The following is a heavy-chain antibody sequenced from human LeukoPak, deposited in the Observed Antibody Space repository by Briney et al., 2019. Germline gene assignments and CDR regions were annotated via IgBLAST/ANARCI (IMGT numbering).Heavy chain of an antibody. CDR3: ARDTEPGAFDI. J-gene: IGHJ3*02. CDR1: GGSISPYY. V-gene: IGHV4-59*01. CDR2: IYYSGRT. Sequence: SETLSLTCSVSGGSISPYYWHWIRQPPGRGLEWIGYIYYSGRTNYNPSLKSRVTISVDTSKNQFSLELSSVTAADTAVYYCARDTEPGAFDIWGQGTMVTVSS.